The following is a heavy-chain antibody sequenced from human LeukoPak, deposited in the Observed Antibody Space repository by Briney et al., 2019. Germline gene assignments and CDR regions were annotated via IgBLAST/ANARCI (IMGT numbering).Heavy chain of an antibody. CDR1: GFTFSIYA. Sequence: QPGGSLRLSCAASGFTFSIYAMHWVRQAPGKGLEWVAVISYDGSDKYYADSVKGRFTISRDNSKNTVYLQMNSLRPEDTAVYYCARDLGQYYDTSDNWFDPWGQGTLVTVSS. D-gene: IGHD3-22*01. CDR2: ISYDGSDK. CDR3: ARDLGQYYDTSDNWFDP. J-gene: IGHJ5*02. V-gene: IGHV3-30*04.